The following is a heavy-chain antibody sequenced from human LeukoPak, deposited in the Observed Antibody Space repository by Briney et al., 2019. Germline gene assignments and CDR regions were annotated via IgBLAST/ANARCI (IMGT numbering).Heavy chain of an antibody. D-gene: IGHD1-7*01. CDR1: GGSLSNFY. CDR2: IYYIGST. Sequence: PSETLSLTCTVSGGSLSNFYWTWIRQPPGKGLEWIGSIYYIGSTNYNPSLKSRVTISLDTSSDQFSLKLTSVTAADTAVYYCAGQELLVGYYYYIDVWGKGTTVTVSS. J-gene: IGHJ6*03. CDR3: AGQELLVGYYYYIDV. V-gene: IGHV4-59*13.